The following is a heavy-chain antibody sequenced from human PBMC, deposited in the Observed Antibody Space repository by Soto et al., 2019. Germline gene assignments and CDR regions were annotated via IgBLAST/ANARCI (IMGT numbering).Heavy chain of an antibody. J-gene: IGHJ6*02. D-gene: IGHD2-15*01. CDR2: ISSSSSYI. Sequence: GGSLRLSCAASGFTFSSYSMNWVRQAPGKGLEWVSSISSSSSYIYYADSVKGRFTISRDNAKNSLYLQMNSLRAEDTAVYYCARDHVVVAATFRASYYGMDVWGQGTTVTVSS. CDR1: GFTFSSYS. CDR3: ARDHVVVAATFRASYYGMDV. V-gene: IGHV3-21*01.